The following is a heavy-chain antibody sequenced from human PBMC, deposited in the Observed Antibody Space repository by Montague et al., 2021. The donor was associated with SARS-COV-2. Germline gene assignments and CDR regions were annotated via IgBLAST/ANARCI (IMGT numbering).Heavy chain of an antibody. J-gene: IGHJ4*02. CDR3: ARANGYYFDY. CDR1: GGSFSGYY. Sequence: SETLSLTCAVYGGSFSGYYWSWIRQPPGKGLEWIGEINHSGSTNYNPSLKSRVTISVDTSKNQYSLKLSSVTEADTAVYYCARANGYYFDYWGQGTLVTVSS. CDR2: INHSGST. V-gene: IGHV4-34*01. D-gene: IGHD2-8*01.